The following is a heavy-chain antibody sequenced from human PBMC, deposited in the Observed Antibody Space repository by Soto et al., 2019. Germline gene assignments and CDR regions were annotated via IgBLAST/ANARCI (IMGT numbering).Heavy chain of an antibody. J-gene: IGHJ4*02. Sequence: PGGSLRLSCAASGFTFSSYGMHWVRQAPGKGLEWVAVIWYDGRDTSYADSVTGRFTISRDNAKNTLHLQMNSLRAEDTAIYYCARAHYYDDGRGYTYYDVWGQGALVTVSS. CDR2: IWYDGRDT. V-gene: IGHV3-33*01. CDR1: GFTFSSYG. D-gene: IGHD3-22*01. CDR3: ARAHYYDDGRGYTYYDV.